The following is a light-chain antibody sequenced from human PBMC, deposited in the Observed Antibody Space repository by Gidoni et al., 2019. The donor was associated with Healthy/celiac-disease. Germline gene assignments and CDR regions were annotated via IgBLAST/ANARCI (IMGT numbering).Light chain of an antibody. V-gene: IGLV3-1*01. CDR1: KLGDKY. CDR2: QDS. CDR3: QAWDSSTVV. J-gene: IGLJ2*01. Sequence: SSELTQPPSVSVSPGQTASITCSGDKLGDKYDCWYQQTPGQSPVLVSYQDSKRPSGIPERVSGSNSGNTATLTISGTQAMDEADYYCQAWDSSTVVCGGGTKLTVL.